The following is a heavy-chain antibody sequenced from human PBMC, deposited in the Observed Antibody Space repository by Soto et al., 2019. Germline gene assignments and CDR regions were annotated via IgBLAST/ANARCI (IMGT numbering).Heavy chain of an antibody. CDR3: ARSKGVPAAKNYYGMDV. CDR1: GYSFTSYW. J-gene: IGHJ6*02. V-gene: IGHV5-51*01. Sequence: GESLKISCKGSGYSFTSYWIGWVRQMPGKGLEWMGIIYPGDSDTRYSPSFQGQVTISADKSISTAYLQWSSLKASDTAMYYCARSKGVPAAKNYYGMDVWGQGTTVTVSS. D-gene: IGHD2-2*01. CDR2: IYPGDSDT.